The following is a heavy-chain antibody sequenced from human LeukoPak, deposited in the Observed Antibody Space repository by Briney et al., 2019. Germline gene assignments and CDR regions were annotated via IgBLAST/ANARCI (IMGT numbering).Heavy chain of an antibody. J-gene: IGHJ4*02. CDR3: ARGDDSGYYDYFDY. CDR1: GFTVDSNY. CDR2: IYTGGNT. D-gene: IGHD3-22*01. Sequence: GGSLRLSCAASGFTVDSNYLSWVRQAPGKGLEWVSTIYTGGNTYYAASVKGRFTISRDFSKNTVFLHMNSLRAEDTAMYYCARGDDSGYYDYFDYWGQGTLVAVSS. V-gene: IGHV3-53*01.